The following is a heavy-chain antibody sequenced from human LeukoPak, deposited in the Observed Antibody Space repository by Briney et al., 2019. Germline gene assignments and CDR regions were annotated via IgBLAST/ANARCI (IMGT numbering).Heavy chain of an antibody. Sequence: GGSLRLSCAASGFSFSTYWMSWVRQAPGKGLEWVANIKQDGSEKNYVDSVKGRFTISRDNAKNSLYLQMNSLRAEDTAVYYCARGHWGLDSWGQGTLVSISS. D-gene: IGHD7-27*01. J-gene: IGHJ4*02. CDR3: ARGHWGLDS. V-gene: IGHV3-7*01. CDR2: IKQDGSEK. CDR1: GFSFSTYW.